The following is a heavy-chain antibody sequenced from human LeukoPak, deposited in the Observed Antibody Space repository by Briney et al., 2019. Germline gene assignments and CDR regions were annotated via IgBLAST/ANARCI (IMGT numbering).Heavy chain of an antibody. CDR1: GGTFSSYA. CDR2: IIPILGIA. CDR3: ARGLYYDSSEFDY. D-gene: IGHD3-22*01. V-gene: IGHV1-69*04. Sequence: SVKVSCKASGGTFSSYAISWVRQAPGQGLEWMGRIIPILGIANYAQKFQGRVTITADKSTSTAYMELSSLRSEDTAVYYCARGLYYDSSEFDYWGQGTLVTVSS. J-gene: IGHJ4*02.